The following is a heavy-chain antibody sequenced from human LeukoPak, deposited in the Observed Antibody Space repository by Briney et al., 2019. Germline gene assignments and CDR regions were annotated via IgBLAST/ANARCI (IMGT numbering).Heavy chain of an antibody. CDR2: ISYDGSNK. D-gene: IGHD2-2*02. CDR3: VSGRYCSSSTCYTGEYFPQ. V-gene: IGHV3-30*03. J-gene: IGHJ1*01. Sequence: GGSLRLSCAASGFTFSSYGMHWVRQAPGKGLEWVAVISYDGSNKYYADSVKGRFTISRDNSKNTLYLQMNSLRAEDTALYYCVSGRYCSSSTCYTGEYFPQWGQGTLVTVSS. CDR1: GFTFSSYG.